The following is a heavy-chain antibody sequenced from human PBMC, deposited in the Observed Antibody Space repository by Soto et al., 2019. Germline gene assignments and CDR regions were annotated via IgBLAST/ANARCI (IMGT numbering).Heavy chain of an antibody. CDR3: ARDKIVGAISYNWFDP. V-gene: IGHV3-48*02. J-gene: IGHJ5*02. CDR2: ISSSSSTI. D-gene: IGHD1-26*01. Sequence: GGSLRLSCAASGFTFSSYSMNWVRQAPGKGLEWVSYISSSSSTIYYADSVKGRFTISRDNAKNSLYLQMNSLRDEDTAVYYCARDKIVGAISYNWFDPWGQGTLGTVSS. CDR1: GFTFSSYS.